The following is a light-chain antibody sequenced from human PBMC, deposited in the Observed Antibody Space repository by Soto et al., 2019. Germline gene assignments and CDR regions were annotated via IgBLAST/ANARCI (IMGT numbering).Light chain of an antibody. CDR2: GVS. Sequence: IVLPQSPVTLSLTPGERATLSCRASQSVGSPYLAWYQQRPGQAPRLLLYGVSHRATGTPDRFSGSGSGTDFTLTISRLEPEDFAVYYCQYYGSSHSNTFGQGTRLET. CDR3: QYYGSSHSNT. CDR1: QSVGSPY. V-gene: IGKV3-20*01. J-gene: IGKJ5*01.